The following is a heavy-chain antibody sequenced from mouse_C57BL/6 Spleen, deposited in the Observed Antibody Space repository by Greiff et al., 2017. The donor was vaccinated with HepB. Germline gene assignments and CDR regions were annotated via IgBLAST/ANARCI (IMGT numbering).Heavy chain of an antibody. CDR1: GCTFTSYW. D-gene: IGHD2-1*01. V-gene: IGHV1-64*01. CDR3: AIYYGNYFDY. J-gene: IGHJ2*01. CDR2: IHPNSGST. Sequence: QVQLQQSGAELVKPGASVKLSCKASGCTFTSYWMHWVKQRPGQGLEWIGMIHPNSGSTNYNEKFKSKATLTVDKSSSTAYMQLSSLTSEDSAVYYCAIYYGNYFDYWGQGTTLTVSS.